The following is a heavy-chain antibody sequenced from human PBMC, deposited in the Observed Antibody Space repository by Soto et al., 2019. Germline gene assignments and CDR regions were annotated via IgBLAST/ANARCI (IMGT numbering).Heavy chain of an antibody. CDR1: GGSFSGYY. CDR2: INHSGST. CDR3: ARVEYYDSSGYRAPFDY. J-gene: IGHJ4*02. V-gene: IGHV4-34*01. D-gene: IGHD3-22*01. Sequence: QVQLQQWGAGLLKPSETLSLTCAVYGGSFSGYYWSWIRQPPGKGLEWIGEINHSGSTNYNPSLKSRVTISVDTSKNQFSLKLSSVTAADTAVYYCARVEYYDSSGYRAPFDYWGQGTLVTVSS.